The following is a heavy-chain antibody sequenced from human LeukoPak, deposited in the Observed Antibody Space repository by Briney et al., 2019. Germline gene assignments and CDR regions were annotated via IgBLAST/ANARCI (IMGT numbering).Heavy chain of an antibody. V-gene: IGHV1-24*01. CDR2: FDPEDGET. D-gene: IGHD2-15*01. J-gene: IGHJ4*02. CDR1: GYTLTGLS. CDR3: ASVAARGGSFDY. Sequence: ASVKVSCKVSGYTLTGLSMHWVRQAPGKGLEWMGGFDPEDGETIYAQKFQGRVTMTEDTSTDTAYMELSSLRSEDTAVYYCASVAARGGSFDYWGQGTLVTVSS.